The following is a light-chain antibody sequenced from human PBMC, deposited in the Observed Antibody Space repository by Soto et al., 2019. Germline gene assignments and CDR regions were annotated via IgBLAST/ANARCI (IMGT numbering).Light chain of an antibody. CDR1: ISYFFGYNY. V-gene: IGLV2-23*03. Sequence: QSALTQAASVSWSPGQSITISCTGTISYFFGYNYVSWYQQHPGKAPTVLIYEGTKRPSGVSNRFSGSKSGNTASLTISGLQTEDEADYYCYSFAGSTTFSYVFGPGTKVTVL. CDR3: YSFAGSTTFSYV. J-gene: IGLJ1*01. CDR2: EGT.